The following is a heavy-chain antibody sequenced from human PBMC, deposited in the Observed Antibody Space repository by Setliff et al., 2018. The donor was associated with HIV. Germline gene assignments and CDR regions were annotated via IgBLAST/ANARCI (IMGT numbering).Heavy chain of an antibody. CDR2: MSPQSDNT. V-gene: IGHV1-8*02. CDR1: GYAFSAYD. J-gene: IGHJ6*03. D-gene: IGHD2-15*01. Sequence: ASVKVSCKASGYAFSAYDFNWVRQAPGQGLEWVGSMSPQSDNTVYAQKFLGRVTMTMDTSIGTAYMELSSLRSEDTAVYYCARGQPPTPRPYFYHMDVWGNGTSVTVS. CDR3: ARGQPPTPRPYFYHMDV.